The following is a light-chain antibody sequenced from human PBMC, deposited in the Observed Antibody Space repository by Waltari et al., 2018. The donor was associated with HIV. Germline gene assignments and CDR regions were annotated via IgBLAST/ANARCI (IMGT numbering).Light chain of an antibody. Sequence: QLTQSPSSLSASLGAKVTITCRASQNIKTLLNWYQMRPGKAPRLLIYGFSGLPAGVPSRFTGGGSGSDFTLTINNLQPEDFASYFCQQTYSVSITFGPGTRVEI. CDR2: GFS. CDR1: QNIKTL. J-gene: IGKJ5*01. V-gene: IGKV1-39*01. CDR3: QQTYSVSIT.